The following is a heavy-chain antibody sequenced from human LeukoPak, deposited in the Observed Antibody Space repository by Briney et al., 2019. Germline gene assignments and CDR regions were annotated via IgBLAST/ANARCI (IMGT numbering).Heavy chain of an antibody. CDR3: ATSTYDSVWGFGASLDY. Sequence: GGSLRLSCVASGLSFSSYDMTWVRQAPGKGLEWVAVISYDGTSKYYADSVKGRFTISRDNSKKTLYLQMSSLRVEDTAVFYCATSTYDSVWGFGASLDYWGQGTLVSVSA. CDR2: ISYDGTSK. CDR1: GLSFSSYD. D-gene: IGHD3-22*01. V-gene: IGHV3-30-3*01. J-gene: IGHJ4*02.